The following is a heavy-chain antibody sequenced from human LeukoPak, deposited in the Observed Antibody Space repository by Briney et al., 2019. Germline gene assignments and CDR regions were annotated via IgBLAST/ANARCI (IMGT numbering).Heavy chain of an antibody. D-gene: IGHD1-26*01. Sequence: SVKVSCKISGGTFGSYGISWVRQAPGQGLEWMGRTIPIRGMTNYAQKFQGRVTITADTSTSTAYMELSSLTSEDTAVYFCARGPHDGTFYFDSWGQGTLVIVSS. V-gene: IGHV1-69*04. CDR3: ARGPHDGTFYFDS. CDR1: GGTFGSYG. CDR2: TIPIRGMT. J-gene: IGHJ4*02.